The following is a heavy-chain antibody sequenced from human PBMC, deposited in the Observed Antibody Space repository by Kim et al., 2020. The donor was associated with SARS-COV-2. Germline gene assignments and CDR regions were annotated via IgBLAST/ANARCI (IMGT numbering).Heavy chain of an antibody. Sequence: GGSLRLSCAASGFTFSDHYMDWVRQAPGKGLEWVGRTRNKANSYTTEYAASVNGRFTISRDDSTNTLYLQMTSLKTEDTSVYYCSIVALYDYCSFDYCG. CDR2: TRNKANSYTT. D-gene: IGHD3-16*01. CDR1: GFTFSDHY. CDR3: SIVALYDYCSFDY. J-gene: IGHJ4*01. V-gene: IGHV3-72*01.